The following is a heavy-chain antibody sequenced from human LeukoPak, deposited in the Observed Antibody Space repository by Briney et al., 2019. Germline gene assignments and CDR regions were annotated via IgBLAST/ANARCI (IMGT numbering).Heavy chain of an antibody. Sequence: GGSLRLSCTASGFTFKDYWMSWVCQAPGKGPEWVANINKEGNEEHFVDSVKGRFTVSRDNAKNSPFLQMNSLRVEDTAVYYCATYDNWVAGDVWGQGTTVSVSS. CDR3: ATYDNWVAGDV. CDR1: GFTFKDYW. CDR2: INKEGNEE. J-gene: IGHJ6*02. V-gene: IGHV3-7*01. D-gene: IGHD1-1*01.